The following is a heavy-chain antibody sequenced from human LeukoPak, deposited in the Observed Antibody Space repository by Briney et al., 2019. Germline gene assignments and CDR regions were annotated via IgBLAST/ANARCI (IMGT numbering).Heavy chain of an antibody. CDR1: GFAFSFFA. J-gene: IGHJ4*02. D-gene: IGHD6-13*01. V-gene: IGHV3-43*02. CDR3: AKDGIAAAGRGLYYFDY. Sequence: GGSLILSCEASGFAFSFFAMSWLRQAPGKGLEWVSTINANSGTRSYAASVRGRFTISRDNSRKSLYPQMNSLRTEDTALYHCAKDGIAAAGRGLYYFDYWGQGTLVTVSS. CDR2: INANSGTR.